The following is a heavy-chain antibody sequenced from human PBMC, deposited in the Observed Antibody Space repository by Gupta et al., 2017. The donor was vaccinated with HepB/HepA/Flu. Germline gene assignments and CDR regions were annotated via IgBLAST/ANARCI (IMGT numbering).Heavy chain of an antibody. V-gene: IGHV1-46*01. D-gene: IGHD6-19*01. CDR3: ARDPIAGAATDFYGMDV. CDR2: ITPSGGST. CDR1: GYTFTSYY. Sequence: QVQLVQSGAEVKKPGASVKVSCKASGYTFTSYYMHWVRQAPGQGLEWMGIITPSGGSTSYAQKFQGRVTMTRDTSTSTGYMELSSLRSEDTAVDYCARDPIAGAATDFYGMDVWGQGTTVTVSS. J-gene: IGHJ6*02.